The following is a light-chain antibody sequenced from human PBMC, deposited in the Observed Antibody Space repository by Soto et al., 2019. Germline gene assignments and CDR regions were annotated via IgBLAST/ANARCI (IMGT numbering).Light chain of an antibody. CDR1: QSVSSN. J-gene: IGKJ1*01. CDR3: LQDYNYPWT. CDR2: AAS. V-gene: IGKV3-15*01. Sequence: EIVMTQSPATLSVSPGERATLSCRASQSVSSNLAWYQQKPGQAPRLLIYAASSLQSGVPSRFSGSGSGTDFTLTISSLQPEDFATYYCLQDYNYPWTFGQGTKVEIK.